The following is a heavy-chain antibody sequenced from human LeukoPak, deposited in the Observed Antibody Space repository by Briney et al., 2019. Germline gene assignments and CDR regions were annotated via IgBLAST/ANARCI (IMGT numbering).Heavy chain of an antibody. J-gene: IGHJ3*02. CDR3: AREGGARDAFDI. D-gene: IGHD1-26*01. CDR2: IYYSGST. V-gene: IGHV4-59*01. Sequence: SETLSLTCTVSGGSISSYYWSWIRQPPGKGLEWIGYIYYSGSTNYNPSLKSRVTISVDTSKNQFSLKLSSVTAADTAVYYCAREGGARDAFDIWGQGTMVTVSS. CDR1: GGSISSYY.